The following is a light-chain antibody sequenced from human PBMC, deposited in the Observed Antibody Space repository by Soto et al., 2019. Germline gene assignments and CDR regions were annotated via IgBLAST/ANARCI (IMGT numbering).Light chain of an antibody. CDR1: GSDVGGYNH. CDR3: SSYASSSTWV. V-gene: IGLV2-14*03. Sequence: QSALTQPASVSGSPGQSITISCTGTGSDVGGYNHVSWYQQHPGTAPKLVIYDVSNRPSGASNRFSGSKSGNTASLTISGLQAEDEADYYCSSYASSSTWVFGGGTKVTVL. J-gene: IGLJ3*02. CDR2: DVS.